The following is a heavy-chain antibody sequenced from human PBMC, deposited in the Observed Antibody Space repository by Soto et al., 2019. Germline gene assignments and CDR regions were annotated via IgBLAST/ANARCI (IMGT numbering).Heavy chain of an antibody. Sequence: LRLSCAASGFTFSSYWMHWVRQAPGKGLVWVSRINSDGSSTNYADFVKGRFTISRDNAKNTLYLQMNSLRVEDTAVYYCSRVGGSTWHWGQGTLVTVSS. CDR3: SRVGGSTWH. D-gene: IGHD1-26*01. V-gene: IGHV3-74*01. CDR1: GFTFSSYW. CDR2: INSDGSST. J-gene: IGHJ4*02.